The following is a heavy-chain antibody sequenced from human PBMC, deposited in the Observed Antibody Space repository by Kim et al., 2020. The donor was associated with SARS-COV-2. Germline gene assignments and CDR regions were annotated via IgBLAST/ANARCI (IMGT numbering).Heavy chain of an antibody. V-gene: IGHV3-74*01. D-gene: IGHD6-13*01. J-gene: IGHJ4*02. Sequence: YADSVQGRFTVSRDNSKNMLYLEMTSLRAEDTALYYCVKRGYTSTASFDFWGQGTLVTVSS. CDR3: VKRGYTSTASFDF.